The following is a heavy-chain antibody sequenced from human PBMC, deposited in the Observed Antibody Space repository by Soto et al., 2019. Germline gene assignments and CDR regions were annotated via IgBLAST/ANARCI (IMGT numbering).Heavy chain of an antibody. D-gene: IGHD5-18*01. CDR3: ARDSMTHNTAMVEYGMDV. CDR2: IIPIFGTA. V-gene: IGHV1-69*13. CDR1: GGTFISYA. J-gene: IGHJ6*02. Sequence: GASVNVSCKASGGTFISYAISWVRQAPGQGLELMGGIIPIFGTANYAQKFQGRVTITADESTSTAYMELSSLRSEDTAVYYCARDSMTHNTAMVEYGMDVWGQGTTVTVSS.